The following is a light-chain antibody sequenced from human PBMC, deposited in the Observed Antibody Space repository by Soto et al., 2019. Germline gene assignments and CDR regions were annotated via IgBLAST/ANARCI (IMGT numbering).Light chain of an antibody. V-gene: IGLV2-14*01. CDR1: SSDVGGYNY. J-gene: IGLJ3*02. CDR3: SSYTGGRTLGV. CDR2: DVS. Sequence: QSALTQPASVSGSPGQSITISCTGTSSDVGGYNYVSWYQQHPGKAPKLMIYDVSNRPPGVSNSFSCSKSSNTTSLTSSGLQAGDEADYYCSSYTGGRTLGVFRGGTKLTV.